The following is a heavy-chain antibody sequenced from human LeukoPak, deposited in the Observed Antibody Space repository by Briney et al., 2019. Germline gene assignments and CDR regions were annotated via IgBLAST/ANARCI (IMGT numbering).Heavy chain of an antibody. CDR3: AGGGGILDY. D-gene: IGHD4-23*01. J-gene: IGHJ4*02. Sequence: GGSLRLSCAASGFAFSTYWMNWVRQAPGKGLEWVAHIKQDGSEKYYVDSVEGRFTISRDNARNSLYLQMNSLRAEDTAVYYCAGGGGILDYWGQGTLVTVSS. V-gene: IGHV3-7*04. CDR2: IKQDGSEK. CDR1: GFAFSTYW.